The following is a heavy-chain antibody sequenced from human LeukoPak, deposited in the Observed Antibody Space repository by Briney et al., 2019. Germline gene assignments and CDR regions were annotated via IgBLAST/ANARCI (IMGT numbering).Heavy chain of an antibody. Sequence: PSETLSLTRTVSGGSISSGSYYWSWIRQPAGKGLEWIGRIYTSGSTNYNPSLKSRVTISVDTSKNQFSLKLSSVTAADTAVYYCATGDSGSYYYWGQGTLVTVSS. D-gene: IGHD1-26*01. CDR3: ATGDSGSYYY. CDR1: GGSISSGSYY. V-gene: IGHV4-61*02. CDR2: IYTSGST. J-gene: IGHJ4*02.